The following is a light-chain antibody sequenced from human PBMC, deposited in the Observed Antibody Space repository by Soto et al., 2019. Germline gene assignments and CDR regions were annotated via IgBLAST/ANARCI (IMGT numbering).Light chain of an antibody. CDR3: SSYTSSSTLSTYV. Sequence: QSVLTXPASVSGSPGQSTTISCTGTSSDVGGYNYVSWYQHHPGKAPKLMIYDVSNRPSGVSNRFSGSKSGNTASLIISGLQAEDEADYYCSSYTSSSTLSTYVFGTGTKVTV. CDR2: DVS. CDR1: SSDVGGYNY. V-gene: IGLV2-14*03. J-gene: IGLJ1*01.